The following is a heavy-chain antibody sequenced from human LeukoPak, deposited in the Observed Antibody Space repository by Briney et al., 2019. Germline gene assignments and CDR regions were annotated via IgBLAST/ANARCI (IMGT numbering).Heavy chain of an antibody. D-gene: IGHD4-17*01. Sequence: PGGSLRLSCAASGFTFSSYWMHWVRQVPGKGLVWVSRINFDGTITTYADSVKGRFTISRDNAKNTLYLQMNSLRAEDTAVYYCAKRPVTRDVDDYWGQGTLVTVSS. CDR2: INFDGTIT. V-gene: IGHV3-74*01. J-gene: IGHJ4*02. CDR1: GFTFSSYW. CDR3: AKRPVTRDVDDY.